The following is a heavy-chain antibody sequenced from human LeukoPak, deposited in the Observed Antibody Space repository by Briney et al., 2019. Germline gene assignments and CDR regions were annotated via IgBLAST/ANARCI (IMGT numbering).Heavy chain of an antibody. J-gene: IGHJ4*02. V-gene: IGHV4-59*01. D-gene: IGHD3-22*01. CDR2: IYYSGST. Sequence: PSETLSLTCTVSGGSITNYYWSWIRQPPGKGLEWIGYIYYSGSTNYSPSLKSRVTISVDTSKTQFSLKLSSVTAADTAVYYCAGAYYDSSGYYLVHWGQGTLVTVSS. CDR3: AGAYYDSSGYYLVH. CDR1: GGSITNYY.